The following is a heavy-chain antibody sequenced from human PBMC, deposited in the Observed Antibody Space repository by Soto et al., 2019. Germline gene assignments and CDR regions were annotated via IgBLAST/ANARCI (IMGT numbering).Heavy chain of an antibody. CDR3: ASKYLPYCGSGSPSGMDV. CDR1: DGSINNYY. Sequence: PSLTRSLPCTVADGSINNYYLSCIRKSTGKGLEWMASIFSSGTTEYNTSLKSRVITSVDTSKNQVALQLKSVTAADTALYYCASKYLPYCGSGSPSGMDVWGQGTTVTGSS. CDR2: IFSSGTT. D-gene: IGHD3-10*01. J-gene: IGHJ6*02. V-gene: IGHV4-59*12.